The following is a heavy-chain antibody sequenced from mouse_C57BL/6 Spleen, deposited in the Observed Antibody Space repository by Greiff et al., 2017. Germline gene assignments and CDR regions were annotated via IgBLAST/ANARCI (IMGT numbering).Heavy chain of an antibody. V-gene: IGHV1-7*01. D-gene: IGHD2-4*01. CDR3: ARGDYDPAWFAY. Sequence: QVHVKQSGAELAKPGASVKLSCKASGYTFTSYWMHWVKQRPGQGLEWIGYINPSSGYTKYNQKFKDKATLTADTSSSTAYMQLSSLTYEDSAVYYCARGDYDPAWFAYWGQGTLVTVSA. CDR2: INPSSGYT. J-gene: IGHJ3*01. CDR1: GYTFTSYW.